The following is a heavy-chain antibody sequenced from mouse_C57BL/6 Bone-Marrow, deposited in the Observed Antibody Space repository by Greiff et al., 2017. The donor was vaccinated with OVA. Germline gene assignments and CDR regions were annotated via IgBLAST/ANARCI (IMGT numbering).Heavy chain of an antibody. Sequence: QVQLQQPGAELVRPGSSVKLSCKASGYTFTSYWMHWVKQRPIQGLEWIGNIDPSDSETHYNQKFKDKATLTVDKSSSTAYMQLSSLTSEDSAVYYCALGATVPFYAMGYWGQGASVTVSS. J-gene: IGHJ4*01. CDR3: ALGATVPFYAMGY. CDR2: IDPSDSET. CDR1: GYTFTSYW. V-gene: IGHV1-52*01. D-gene: IGHD1-1*01.